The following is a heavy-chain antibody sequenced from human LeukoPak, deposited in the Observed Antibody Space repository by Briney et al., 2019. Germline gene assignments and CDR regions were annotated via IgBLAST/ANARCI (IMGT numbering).Heavy chain of an antibody. V-gene: IGHV3-53*01. Sequence: PGGSLRLSCAASGFTVITNDMTCVRQAPGKGLEWGSDLYSVCNTKYANSVQGRFTISRDNSKNTLYLEMNSLSPDDTAVYYCARGVEPLAANTLAYWGQGTVVTVSS. CDR1: GFTVITND. D-gene: IGHD1-14*01. J-gene: IGHJ4*02. CDR2: LYSVCNT. CDR3: ARGVEPLAANTLAY.